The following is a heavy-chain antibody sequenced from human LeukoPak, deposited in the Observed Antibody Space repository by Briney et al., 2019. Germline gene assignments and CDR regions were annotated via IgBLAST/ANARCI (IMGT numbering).Heavy chain of an antibody. J-gene: IGHJ4*02. Sequence: GRSLRLSCAASGFTFSSYAMHWVRQAPGKGLEWVAVISYDGSNKYYADSVKGRFTISRDNSKNTLYLQMNSLRAEDTAVYYCARGGSGNLDYWGQGTLVTVSS. CDR2: ISYDGSNK. D-gene: IGHD3-10*01. V-gene: IGHV3-30*04. CDR1: GFTFSSYA. CDR3: ARGGSGNLDY.